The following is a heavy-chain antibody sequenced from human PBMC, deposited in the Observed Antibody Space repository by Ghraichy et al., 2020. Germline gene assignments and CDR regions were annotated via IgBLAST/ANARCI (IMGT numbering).Heavy chain of an antibody. CDR2: IKQDGSEK. J-gene: IGHJ6*01. Sequence: GGSLKLSCAASGFTFTRFWMSWVRQAPGKGLEWVANIKQDGSEKYYVDSVKGRFTISRDNAKNSLYLQMNSLRDEDTAVYYYARDQGSPYDYGDYEIMDVWGQGTTVTVSS. CDR1: GFTFTRFW. D-gene: IGHD4-17*01. CDR3: ARDQGSPYDYGDYEIMDV. V-gene: IGHV3-7*03.